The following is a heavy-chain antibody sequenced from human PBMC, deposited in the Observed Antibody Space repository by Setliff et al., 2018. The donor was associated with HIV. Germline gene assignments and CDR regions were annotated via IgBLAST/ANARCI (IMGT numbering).Heavy chain of an antibody. J-gene: IGHJ6*02. CDR1: GDTFNTYA. CDR3: AKSGPRRNNGYQLSVRTWGMDV. CDR2: IIPIFDTP. V-gene: IGHV1-69*05. D-gene: IGHD2-8*01. Sequence: SVKVSCEASGDTFNTYAISWVRQAPGQGLEWIGGIIPIFDTPHYAQNFQGRVAITTDESTSTAYMELSSLRSEDTAVYYCAKSGPRRNNGYQLSVRTWGMDVWGQGTTVTVSS.